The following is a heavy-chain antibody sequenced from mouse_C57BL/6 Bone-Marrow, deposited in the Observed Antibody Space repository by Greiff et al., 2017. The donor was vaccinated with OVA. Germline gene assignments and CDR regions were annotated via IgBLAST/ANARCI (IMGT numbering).Heavy chain of an antibody. J-gene: IGHJ2*01. Sequence: EVQLQQSGAELVRPGASVKLSCTASGFNIKDDYMHWVKQRPEQGLEWIGWIDPENGDTEYASKFQGKATITADTSSNTAYLQLSSLTSEDTAVYYCTAGYYGSSEDYFGYWGQGTTLTVSA. V-gene: IGHV14-4*01. CDR2: IDPENGDT. CDR3: TAGYYGSSEDYFGY. CDR1: GFNIKDDY. D-gene: IGHD1-1*01.